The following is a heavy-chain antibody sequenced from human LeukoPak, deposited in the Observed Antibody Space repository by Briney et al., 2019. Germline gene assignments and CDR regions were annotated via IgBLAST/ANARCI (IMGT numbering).Heavy chain of an antibody. CDR3: AKAGFTMVRGVILAFDY. V-gene: IGHV3-23*01. J-gene: IGHJ4*02. Sequence: GGSLRLSCAASGFSVSNYYMSWVRQAPGKGLEWVSAISGSGGSTYYADCVKGRFTISRDNSKNTLYLQMNSLRAEDTAVYYCAKAGFTMVRGVILAFDYWGQGTLVTVSS. D-gene: IGHD3-10*01. CDR2: ISGSGGST. CDR1: GFSVSNYY.